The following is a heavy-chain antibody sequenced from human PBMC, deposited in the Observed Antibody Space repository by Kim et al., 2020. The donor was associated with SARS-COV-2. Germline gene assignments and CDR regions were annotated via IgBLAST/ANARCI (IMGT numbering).Heavy chain of an antibody. CDR3: ARDEKLSQYSSGWYHYYYGMDV. J-gene: IGHJ6*02. V-gene: IGHV4-59*01. D-gene: IGHD6-19*01. Sequence: GYIYYSGSTHYNPSLQSRVTISVDTSKNQFSLKLSSVTAADTAVYYCARDEKLSQYSSGWYHYYYGMDVWGQGTTVTVSS. CDR2: IYYSGST.